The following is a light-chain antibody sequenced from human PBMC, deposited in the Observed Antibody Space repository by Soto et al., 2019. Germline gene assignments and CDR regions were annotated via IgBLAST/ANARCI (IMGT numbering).Light chain of an antibody. Sequence: QSVLTQPASVSGSPGQSITISCTGTSTDIGRYNYVSWYQQHPGKAPKLMIYDVSNRPSGVSNRFSGSKSGNTASLTISGLQAEDEADYYCSPYTSSSTYVFGTRTKVTVL. J-gene: IGLJ1*01. V-gene: IGLV2-14*01. CDR2: DVS. CDR1: STDIGRYNY. CDR3: SPYTSSSTYV.